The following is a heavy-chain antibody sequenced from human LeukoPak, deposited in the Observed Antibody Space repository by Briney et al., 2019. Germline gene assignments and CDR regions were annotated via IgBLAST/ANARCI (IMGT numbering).Heavy chain of an antibody. J-gene: IGHJ3*02. CDR2: INSDGSTT. CDR1: GFTFSSYW. Sequence: PGGSLRLSCATSGFTFSSYWMHWVHQAPGKGLVWVSRINSDGSTTSYADSEKGRFTISRDNAKNTLYLQMNSLRVEDTAVYYCARAKISGWSLDAFDIWGQGTMITVSS. V-gene: IGHV3-74*01. CDR3: ARAKISGWSLDAFDI. D-gene: IGHD6-19*01.